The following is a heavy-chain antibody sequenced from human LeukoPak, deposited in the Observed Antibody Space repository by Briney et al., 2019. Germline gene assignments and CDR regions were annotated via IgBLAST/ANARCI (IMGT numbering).Heavy chain of an antibody. CDR2: FYTGGTT. CDR1: GFIVSSNY. J-gene: IGHJ3*02. V-gene: IGHV3-53*01. CDR3: ARGPLPTTRAFDI. Sequence: GGSLRLSCAASGFIVSSNYMSWVRQAPGEGLEGVSVFYTGGTTDYANSVRGRFTISRDNSKNTLYLQMNSLRAEDTAVYYCARGPLPTTRAFDIWGQGTLVTVSS. D-gene: IGHD1-1*01.